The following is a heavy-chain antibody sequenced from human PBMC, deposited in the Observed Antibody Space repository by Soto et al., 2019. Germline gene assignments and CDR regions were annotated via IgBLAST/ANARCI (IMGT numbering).Heavy chain of an antibody. CDR2: MKSITDAGTT. J-gene: IGHJ4*02. V-gene: IGHV3-15*01. CDR3: LTESGAGSYNGYAREDH. CDR1: GFTFANAW. D-gene: IGHD5-12*01. Sequence: EVPLVQSGGGLVKPGESLTLSCAGSGFTFANAWMSWVRQAPGKGLEWVGRMKSITDAGTTDLAAPVKGRFSISRDESKNTWYLRMTNVKVEDTALYYCLTESGAGSYNGYAREDHRGQGTLVTVSS.